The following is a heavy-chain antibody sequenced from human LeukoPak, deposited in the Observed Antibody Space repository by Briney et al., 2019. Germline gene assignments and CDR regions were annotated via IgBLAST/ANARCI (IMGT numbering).Heavy chain of an antibody. CDR3: ARGSNYYYSMDV. D-gene: IGHD3/OR15-3a*01. CDR2: IYQSGTT. J-gene: IGHJ6*04. V-gene: IGHV4-38-2*01. Sequence: SETLSLTCAVSGYSISSGYYWGWIRQPPGKGLEWIGSIYQSGTTYYSPSLKSRVAISADTPKNQFSLTLTSVTAADMAVYYCARGSNYYYSMDVWGKGTTVTVSS. CDR1: GYSISSGYY.